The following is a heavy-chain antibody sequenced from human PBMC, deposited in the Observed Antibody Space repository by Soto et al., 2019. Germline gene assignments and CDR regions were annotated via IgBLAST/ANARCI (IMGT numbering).Heavy chain of an antibody. CDR1: GFAFTDHY. CDR2: ISGSGGTI. CDR3: ARETGLRSSGWSYYFDF. D-gene: IGHD6-19*01. Sequence: QVQLVESGGGLVKPGGSLRLSCTASGFAFTDHYMTWIRQAPGKGLEWVSYISGSGGTIYYADSVKGRFTISRDNAKNSLSVQMNSLRDEDTAVYFCARETGLRSSGWSYYFDFWGQGTRVTVSS. V-gene: IGHV3-11*04. J-gene: IGHJ4*02.